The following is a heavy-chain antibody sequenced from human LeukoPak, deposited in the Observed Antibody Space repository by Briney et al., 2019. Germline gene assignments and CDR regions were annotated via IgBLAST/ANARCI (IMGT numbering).Heavy chain of an antibody. V-gene: IGHV1-69*02. Sequence: SVKVSCKAPGYTFTGYYMHWVRQAPGQGLEWMGRIIPILGIANYAQKFQGRVTITADKSTSTAYLELSSLRSEDTAVYYCASTTDTAMVLDYWGQGTLVTVSS. D-gene: IGHD5-18*01. CDR3: ASTTDTAMVLDY. J-gene: IGHJ4*02. CDR2: IIPILGIA. CDR1: GYTFTGYY.